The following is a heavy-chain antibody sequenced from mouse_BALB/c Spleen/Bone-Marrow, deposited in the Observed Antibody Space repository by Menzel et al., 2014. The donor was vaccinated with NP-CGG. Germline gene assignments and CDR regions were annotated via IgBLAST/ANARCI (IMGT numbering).Heavy chain of an antibody. V-gene: IGHV1-14*01. CDR3: ARKRGGAMDY. CDR2: IIPSNDVT. Sequence: EVQRVESGPELVKPGASVKMSCKASGYTSTSYVMHWVKQKPGQGLEWIGYIIPSNDVTKYNEKFKGKATLTSDKSSSTAYMELSSLTSEDSAVYYCARKRGGAMDYWGPGTSVTVSS. J-gene: IGHJ4*01. CDR1: GYTSTSYV.